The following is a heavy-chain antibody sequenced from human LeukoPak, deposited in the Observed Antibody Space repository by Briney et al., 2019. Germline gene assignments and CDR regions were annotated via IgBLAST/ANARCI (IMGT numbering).Heavy chain of an antibody. D-gene: IGHD6-19*01. Sequence: ASVKVSCTASGYTFTGYYMHWVRQAPGQGLEWMGWINPNSGGTNYAQKFQGRVTMTRDTSISTAYMELSRLRSDDTAVYYCARTYDGQWLVDYWGQGTLVTVSS. CDR2: INPNSGGT. J-gene: IGHJ4*02. CDR1: GYTFTGYY. CDR3: ARTYDGQWLVDY. V-gene: IGHV1-2*02.